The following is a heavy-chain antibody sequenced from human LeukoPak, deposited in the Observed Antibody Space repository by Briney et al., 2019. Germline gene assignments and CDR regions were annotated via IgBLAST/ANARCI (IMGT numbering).Heavy chain of an antibody. V-gene: IGHV3-30*02. CDR1: GFTFSSYG. CDR2: IRYDGSNK. Sequence: PGRSLRLSCAASGFTFSSYGMHWVRQAPGKGLEWVAFIRYDGSNKYYADSVKGRFTISRDNSKNTLYLQMNSLRAEDTAVYYCAKDKIAGATKSDAFDIWGQGTMVTVSS. J-gene: IGHJ3*02. CDR3: AKDKIAGATKSDAFDI. D-gene: IGHD1-26*01.